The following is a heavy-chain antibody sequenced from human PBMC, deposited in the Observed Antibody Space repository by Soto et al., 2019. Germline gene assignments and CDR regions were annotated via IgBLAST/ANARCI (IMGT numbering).Heavy chain of an antibody. CDR2: IYYSGST. CDR3: ARTRAAAAKRGDY. Sequence: QLQLQESGPGLVKPSETLSLTCTVSGGSISSSSYYWGWIRQPPGKGLEWIGSIYYSGSTYYNPSLKSRVTISGDTSKNQFSLKLSSVTAADTAVYYCARTRAAAAKRGDYWGQGTLVTVSS. CDR1: GGSISSSSYY. D-gene: IGHD6-13*01. V-gene: IGHV4-39*01. J-gene: IGHJ4*02.